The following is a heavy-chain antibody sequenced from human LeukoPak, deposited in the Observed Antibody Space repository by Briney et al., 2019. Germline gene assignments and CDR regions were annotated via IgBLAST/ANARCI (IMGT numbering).Heavy chain of an antibody. D-gene: IGHD6-19*01. CDR2: IYYSGST. Sequence: TFSSYWMSWIRQPPGKGLEWIGSIYYSGSTYYNPSLKSRVTISVDTSKNQFSLKLSSVTAADTAVYYCARGMIPATKWAVAGRDPNAFDIWGQGTMVTVSS. V-gene: IGHV4-39*07. J-gene: IGHJ3*02. CDR3: ARGMIPATKWAVAGRDPNAFDI. CDR1: TFSSYW.